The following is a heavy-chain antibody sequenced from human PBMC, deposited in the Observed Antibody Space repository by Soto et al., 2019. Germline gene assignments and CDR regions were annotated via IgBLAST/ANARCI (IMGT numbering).Heavy chain of an antibody. CDR3: ARDTYCVSSDDYYVDAFDI. J-gene: IGHJ3*02. CDR2: ISAYNGNT. V-gene: IGHV1-18*01. CDR1: GYTFTSYG. Sequence: QVQLVQSGAEVKKPGASVKVSCKASGYTFTSYGISWVRQAPGQGLEWMGWISAYNGNTNYAQKLQGRVTMTTDTSTSTGPMEVRGRRSGDTAVYYCARDTYCVSSDDYYVDAFDIWGQGTMFTVAS. D-gene: IGHD3-22*01.